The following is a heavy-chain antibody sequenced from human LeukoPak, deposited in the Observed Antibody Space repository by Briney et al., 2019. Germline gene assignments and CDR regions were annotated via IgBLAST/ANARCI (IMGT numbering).Heavy chain of an antibody. CDR3: ARIEKWVYYFDY. V-gene: IGHV4-39*01. D-gene: IGHD2-8*01. CDR1: GGPISSSNYY. J-gene: IGHJ4*02. CDR2: IYYSGST. Sequence: SETLSLTCTVSGGPISSSNYYWGWIRQPPGKGLEWIGSIYYSGSTYYNPSLKSRVTMSVDTSKNQFPLKLSSVTAADTAVYYCARIEKWVYYFDYWGQGTLVTASS.